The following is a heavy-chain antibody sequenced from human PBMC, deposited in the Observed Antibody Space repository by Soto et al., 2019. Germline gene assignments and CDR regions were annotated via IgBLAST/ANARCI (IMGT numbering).Heavy chain of an antibody. J-gene: IGHJ4*02. D-gene: IGHD3-22*01. CDR2: IGYDGSNK. Sequence: QVQLVESGGGVVQPGRSLRLPCAASGFTFSSYGRHWARQAPGKGLGWGAVIGYDGSNKYYADSVKGRFTISRDNSKNTQYLQMNILRAEDTDVYYCARDRPKTYYYDSSGYYPYDYWGQGTLVTVSS. CDR1: GFTFSSYG. CDR3: ARDRPKTYYYDSSGYYPYDY. V-gene: IGHV3-33*01.